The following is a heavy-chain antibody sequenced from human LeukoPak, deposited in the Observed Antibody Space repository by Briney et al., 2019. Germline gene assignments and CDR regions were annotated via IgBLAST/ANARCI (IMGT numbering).Heavy chain of an antibody. CDR1: GYTLTELS. V-gene: IGHV1-24*01. CDR2: FDPEDGET. J-gene: IGHJ4*02. Sequence: ASVKVSCKVSGYTLTELSMHWVRQAPGKGLEWMGGFDPEDGETIYAQKFQGRVTVTRDTSTSTVHMELSGLRSEDTAVYYCARDQEAFDYWGQGTLVTVSS. CDR3: ARDQEAFDY.